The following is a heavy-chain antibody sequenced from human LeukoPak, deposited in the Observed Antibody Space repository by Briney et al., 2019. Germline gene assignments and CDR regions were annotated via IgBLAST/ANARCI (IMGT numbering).Heavy chain of an antibody. Sequence: SETLSLTCTVSGGSISHYYWGWIRQPPGKGLEWIGGIYYSGSTYYNPSLKSRVTISVDTSKNQFSLKLSSVTAADTAVYYCARQVTMIVVVIDYWGQGTLVTVSS. J-gene: IGHJ4*02. CDR1: GGSISHYY. CDR3: ARQVTMIVVVIDY. CDR2: IYYSGST. V-gene: IGHV4-39*01. D-gene: IGHD3-22*01.